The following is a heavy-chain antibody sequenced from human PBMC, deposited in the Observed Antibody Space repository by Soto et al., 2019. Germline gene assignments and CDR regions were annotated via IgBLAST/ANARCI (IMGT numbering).Heavy chain of an antibody. Sequence: QVQLVQSGAEVKRPGSSVKVSCKASGDTFNFYSINWVRQAPGLGLEWMGRVNPIVSMSNYAQRFQGRVTMTADKSTSTAYMELSGLRSEDTAISYCATSYGSGYRAFDYWGQGALVTVSS. D-gene: IGHD3-10*01. CDR1: GDTFNFYS. V-gene: IGHV1-69*04. J-gene: IGHJ4*02. CDR2: VNPIVSMS. CDR3: ATSYGSGYRAFDY.